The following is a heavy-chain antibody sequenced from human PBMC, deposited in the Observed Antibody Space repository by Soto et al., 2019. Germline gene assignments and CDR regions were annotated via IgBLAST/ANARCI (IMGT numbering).Heavy chain of an antibody. CDR2: IFHTGSA. Sequence: QVQLQESGPGLMKPSGTQSLTCAVSGGSITSNWWSWVRQPPGKGLEWIAEIFHTGSANYNPSLMGRLTISMDKSRNHLSLNLNSVTAADTAVYYCARHIAVSGTRGFDHWGQGTLVTVSS. D-gene: IGHD2-21*01. V-gene: IGHV4-4*02. CDR3: ARHIAVSGTRGFDH. CDR1: GGSITSNW. J-gene: IGHJ4*02.